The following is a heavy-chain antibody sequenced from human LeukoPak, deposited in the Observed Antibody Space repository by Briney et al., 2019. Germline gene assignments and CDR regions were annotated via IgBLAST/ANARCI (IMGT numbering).Heavy chain of an antibody. CDR2: ISSSSYI. J-gene: IGHJ5*02. V-gene: IGHV3-21*01. CDR1: GFTFSSYS. CDR3: ARPARGDYVENWFDP. D-gene: IGHD4-17*01. Sequence: GGSLRLSCAASGFTFSSYSMNWVRQAPGKGLEWASSISSSSYIYYADSVKGRFTISRDNAKNSLYLQMNSLRAEDTAVYYCARPARGDYVENWFDPRGQGTLVTVSS.